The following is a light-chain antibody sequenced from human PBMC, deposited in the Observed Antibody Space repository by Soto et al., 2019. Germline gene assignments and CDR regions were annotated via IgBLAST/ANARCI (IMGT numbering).Light chain of an antibody. CDR1: QGIRNY. CDR2: AAS. CDR3: QHYNSYPFT. Sequence: DIQMTQSPSSLSASVGDRVTITCRASQGIRNYLAWFQQKPGTAPKSLIYAASSLQSGVPSRFSGSGSGTDFTLTISSLQPEDFAPYYCQHYNSYPFTFGGGTKVEF. V-gene: IGKV1-16*01. J-gene: IGKJ4*01.